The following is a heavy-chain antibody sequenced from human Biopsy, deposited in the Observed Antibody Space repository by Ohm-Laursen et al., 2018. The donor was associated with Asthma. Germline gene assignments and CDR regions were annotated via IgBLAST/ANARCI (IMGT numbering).Heavy chain of an antibody. Sequence: ASAKVSCKSSGYNFISFAIHWVRQAPGQRLEWMGWINAGDGNTKYSQKFQGRVTITRDTSASTAYMELRSLRSEDTATYYCARTYYDFLTGQVKDVFGVWGQGTMVTVSS. CDR3: ARTYYDFLTGQVKDVFGV. D-gene: IGHD3-9*01. J-gene: IGHJ3*01. CDR1: GYNFISFA. CDR2: INAGDGNT. V-gene: IGHV1-3*01.